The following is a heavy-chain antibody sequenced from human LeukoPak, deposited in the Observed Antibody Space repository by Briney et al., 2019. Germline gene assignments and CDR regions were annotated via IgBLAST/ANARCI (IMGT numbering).Heavy chain of an antibody. CDR2: IRSKAYGGTT. CDR1: GFTFGDYA. CDR3: AKGFGQLWPSAFDI. V-gene: IGHV3-49*04. J-gene: IGHJ3*02. Sequence: GGSLRLSCTASGFTFGDYAMSWVRQAPGKGLEWVSFIRSKAYGGTTEYAASVKGRFTISRDDSKSIAYLQMNSLKTEDTAVYYCAKGFGQLWPSAFDIWGQGTMVTVSS. D-gene: IGHD1-1*01.